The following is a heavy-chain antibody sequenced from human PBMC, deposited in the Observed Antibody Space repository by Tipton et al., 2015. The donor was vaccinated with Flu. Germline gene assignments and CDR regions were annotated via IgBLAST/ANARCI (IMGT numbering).Heavy chain of an antibody. Sequence: SLRLSCAASGFTVSNNNMIWVRQAPGKGLEWVSFIFSGGRTEYADSVKGRFTISRDNSKNTLFLYMNSLRPEDTAVYYCAKGPDWWGYYGMDVWGQGTTVTFSS. J-gene: IGHJ6*02. CDR2: IFSGGRT. V-gene: IGHV3-53*05. D-gene: IGHD2-8*02. CDR3: AKGPDWWGYYGMDV. CDR1: GFTVSNNN.